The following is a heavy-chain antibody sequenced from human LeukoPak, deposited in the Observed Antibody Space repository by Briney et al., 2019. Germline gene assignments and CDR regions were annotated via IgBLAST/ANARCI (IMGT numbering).Heavy chain of an antibody. V-gene: IGHV3-7*01. Sequence: GGSLRLSCAASGFTFSTYWMAWVRQAPGKGLELVANIKYDGSEEYYVDSVKGRFTISRDNAKNSLYLQMNSLRAEDTAVYYCARLRSRDGYAWYAFDIWGQGTMVTVSS. J-gene: IGHJ3*02. CDR1: GFTFSTYW. D-gene: IGHD5-24*01. CDR3: ARLRSRDGYAWYAFDI. CDR2: IKYDGSEE.